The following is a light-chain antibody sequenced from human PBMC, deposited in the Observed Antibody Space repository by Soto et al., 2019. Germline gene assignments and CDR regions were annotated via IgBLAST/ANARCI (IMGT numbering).Light chain of an antibody. Sequence: DIQMTQSHSPLSASIGDRVAITCRASDNIGPWVAWYQQKPGKAPKLLIYKASTFETGAPSRFAGSGSVTGFNLTITRLQPDDVATYYCQHDNSYSRPFGQGTKVEV. CDR2: KAS. CDR3: QHDNSYSRP. CDR1: DNIGPW. J-gene: IGKJ1*01. V-gene: IGKV1-5*03.